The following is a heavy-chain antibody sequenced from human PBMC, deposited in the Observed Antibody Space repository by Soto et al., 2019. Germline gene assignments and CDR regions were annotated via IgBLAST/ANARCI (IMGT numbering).Heavy chain of an antibody. D-gene: IGHD1-7*01. CDR2: FYYSGST. J-gene: IGHJ4*02. CDR3: AKNSKWDYHDY. Sequence: SETLSLTCNVSGGSVSSSRYYWGWIRQPPGKGLEWIGSFYYSGSTYYNPSLKSRVTMFIDTSKNDFSLKLTSVTAEDTAVYYCAKNSKWDYHDYWGQGTLVTVS. V-gene: IGHV4-39*02. CDR1: GGSVSSSRYY.